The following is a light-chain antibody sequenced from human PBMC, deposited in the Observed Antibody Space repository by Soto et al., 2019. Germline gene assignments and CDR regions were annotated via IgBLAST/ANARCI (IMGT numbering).Light chain of an antibody. CDR1: QTVTSSY. CDR3: QQYGSSPIT. V-gene: IGKV3-20*01. J-gene: IGKJ5*01. Sequence: EIVLTQSPGTLSLSPGERATLYCRASQTVTSSYLARYQQKSGKATRVLIYVASRRGTGIPDRFSGSRSGTDFALTNSKHGPEDFAEYYCQQYGSSPITFGQGTRLEIK. CDR2: VAS.